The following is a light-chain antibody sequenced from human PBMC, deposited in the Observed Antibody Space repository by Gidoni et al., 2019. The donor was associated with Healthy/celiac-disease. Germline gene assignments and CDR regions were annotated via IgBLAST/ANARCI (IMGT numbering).Light chain of an antibody. J-gene: IGKJ1*01. Sequence: DIQMTQSPSSLSASVGDRVTITCQASQDISNYLNWYQQKPGQAPKLLIYDASTLETGVPSRFSGSGSGTDFTFTISRLQPEDIATYYCQQYDNLPTFGQGTKVEIK. CDR1: QDISNY. CDR2: DAS. V-gene: IGKV1-33*01. CDR3: QQYDNLPT.